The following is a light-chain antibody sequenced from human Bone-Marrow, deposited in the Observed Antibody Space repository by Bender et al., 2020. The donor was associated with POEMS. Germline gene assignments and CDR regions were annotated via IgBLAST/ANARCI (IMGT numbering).Light chain of an antibody. CDR2: DVT. CDR1: SSDVGGHNL. J-gene: IGLJ2*01. CDR3: CAYASRSTLV. V-gene: IGLV2-23*02. Sequence: QSALTQPASVSGSPGQSITISCTGTSSDVGGHNLVSWYQQHPGKAPKLIIYDVTKRPSGVSSGFSGSKSGNPPSLTISGLQPEDEAHYYCCAYASRSTLVFGGGTKLTVL.